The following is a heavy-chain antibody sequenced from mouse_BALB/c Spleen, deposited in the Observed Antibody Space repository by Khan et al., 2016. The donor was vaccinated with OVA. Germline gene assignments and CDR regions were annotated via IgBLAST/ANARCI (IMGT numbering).Heavy chain of an antibody. V-gene: IGHV5-9*02. Sequence: EVELVESGGGLVKPGGSLTLSCAPSGFAFSSYDMSWVRQTPEKRLEWVATIRGTGIYTYYPDSVKGRFTISRDNARNTLYLQMSSLRSEDTALYYCARPSYYGNPWFTYWGQGTLGTVSA. CDR3: ARPSYYGNPWFTY. D-gene: IGHD2-10*01. J-gene: IGHJ3*01. CDR2: IRGTGIYT. CDR1: GFAFSSYD.